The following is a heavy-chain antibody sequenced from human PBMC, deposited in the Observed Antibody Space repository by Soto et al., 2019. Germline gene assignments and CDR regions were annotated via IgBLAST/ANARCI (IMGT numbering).Heavy chain of an antibody. CDR2: INSDGTRT. CDR3: ARVAVGYYYMDV. CDR1: GFTFSNYW. Sequence: PGGFLRLSCAASGFTFSNYWMHWVRQAPGKGLVWVSRINSDGTRTNYADSVKGRFTISRDNAENTLYLQMNSLTAEDTAAYYCARVAVGYYYMDVWGKGTTVTVSS. V-gene: IGHV3-74*01. J-gene: IGHJ6*03.